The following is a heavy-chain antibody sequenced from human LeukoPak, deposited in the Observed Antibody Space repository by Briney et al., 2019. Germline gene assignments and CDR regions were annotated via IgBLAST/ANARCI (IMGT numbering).Heavy chain of an antibody. D-gene: IGHD5-12*01. V-gene: IGHV1-69*04. CDR3: ARGLTSGYDCS. CDR2: IIPILGIA. CDR1: GGTFSSYA. Sequence: ASVKVSCKASGGTFSSYAISWVRQAPGQGLEWMGRIIPILGIANYAQKFQGRVTITADKSTSTAYMELSSLRSEDTAVYYCARGLTSGYDCSWGQGTLVTVSS. J-gene: IGHJ5*02.